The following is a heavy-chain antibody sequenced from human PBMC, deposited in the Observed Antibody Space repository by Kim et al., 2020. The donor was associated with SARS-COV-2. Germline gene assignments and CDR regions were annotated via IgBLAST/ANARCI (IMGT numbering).Heavy chain of an antibody. J-gene: IGHJ5*02. D-gene: IGHD6-13*01. CDR3: ARSSVPGFQSSSSDNNWFDP. V-gene: IGHV1-2*06. CDR2: INPNSGGT. CDR1: GYTFTGYY. Sequence: ASVKVSCKASGYTFTGYYMHWVRQAPGQGLEWMGRINPNSGGTNYAQKFQGRVTMTRDTSISTAYMELSRLRSDDTAVYYCARSSVPGFQSSSSDNNWFDPWGQGTLVTVSS.